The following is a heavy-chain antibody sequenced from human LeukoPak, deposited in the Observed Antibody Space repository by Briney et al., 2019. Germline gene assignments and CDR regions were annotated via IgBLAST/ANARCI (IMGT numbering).Heavy chain of an antibody. J-gene: IGHJ4*02. V-gene: IGHV4-4*02. CDR1: GGSISNGNW. Sequence: PSETLSLTCGVSGGSISNGNWWSWVRQPPGKGLEWIGEIYRTGSANYNPSLKSRVTISVDKSKNQFSLSLNSVTAVDTAVYYCVRCGSYCLDYWGQGTLVTVSS. CDR3: VRCGSYCLDY. CDR2: IYRTGSA. D-gene: IGHD1-26*01.